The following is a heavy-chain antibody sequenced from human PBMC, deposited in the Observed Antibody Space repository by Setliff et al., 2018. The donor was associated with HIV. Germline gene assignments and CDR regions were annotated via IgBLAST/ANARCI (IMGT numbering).Heavy chain of an antibody. CDR1: GFTFSSYW. CDR2: IKGDGSEK. V-gene: IGHV3-7*01. CDR3: ARDRGGYTFDI. Sequence: GGSLRLSCAVSGFTFSSYWMYWVRQAPGKGLEWVASIKGDGSEKYYVGSVKGRFTSSRDNAGNSLSLQMNSLRAEDTAVYYCARDRGGYTFDIWGQGTMVTVSS. D-gene: IGHD3-10*01. J-gene: IGHJ3*02.